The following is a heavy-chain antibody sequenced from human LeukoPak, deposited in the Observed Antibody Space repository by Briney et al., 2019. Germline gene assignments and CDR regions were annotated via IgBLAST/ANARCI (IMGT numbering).Heavy chain of an antibody. D-gene: IGHD3-3*01. CDR3: ARLKTYDFWSGRPYNYYAMDV. CDR2: IYYSGGT. CDR1: GGSISSYC. J-gene: IGHJ6*02. V-gene: IGHV4-59*08. Sequence: SETLSLTCTVSGGSISSYCWSWIRQPPGKGLEWIGYIYYSGGTNYNPSLKSRVTISVDTSKNQFSLKLSSVTAADTAVYYCARLKTYDFWSGRPYNYYAMDVWGQGTTVTVSS.